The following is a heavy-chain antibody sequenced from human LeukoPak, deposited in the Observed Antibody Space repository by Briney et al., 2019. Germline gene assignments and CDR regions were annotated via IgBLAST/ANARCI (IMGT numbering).Heavy chain of an antibody. J-gene: IGHJ4*02. Sequence: GGSLQLSCAASGFTVSSIYMSWVRQAPGKGLEWVSVIYSGGGTYYADSVRGRFTISRDKSKNTLDLQMNSLRVEDTAVYYCARVIRGGVDYWGQGTLVTVSS. V-gene: IGHV3-53*01. CDR2: IYSGGGT. CDR1: GFTVSSIY. D-gene: IGHD3-10*01. CDR3: ARVIRGGVDY.